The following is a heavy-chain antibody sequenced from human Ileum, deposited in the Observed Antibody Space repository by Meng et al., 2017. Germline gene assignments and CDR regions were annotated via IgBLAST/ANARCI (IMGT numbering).Heavy chain of an antibody. V-gene: IGHV3-23*04. CDR2: ISGNAADT. Sequence: VRWVESGGGPVKPGGSLVLSWAASGFPFTSYAMSWVRQAPGKGLELVSIISGNAADTYHEDSVKGRFTISRDNSKNTLYLQMNSLRAEDTAVYYCAKVLLYSGNRDFGDYWGQGTLVTVSS. CDR3: AKVLLYSGNRDFGDY. CDR1: GFPFTSYA. J-gene: IGHJ4*02. D-gene: IGHD4-23*01.